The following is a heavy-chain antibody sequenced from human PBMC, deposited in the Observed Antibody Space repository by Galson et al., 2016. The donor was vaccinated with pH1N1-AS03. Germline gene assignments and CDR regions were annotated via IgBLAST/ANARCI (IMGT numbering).Heavy chain of an antibody. CDR1: GYIFTGFY. J-gene: IGHJ6*02. CDR3: ARDPRGPCTSATCPPTYYFGMDV. V-gene: IGHV1-2*04. Sequence: SVKVSCKASGYIFTGFYVHWVRQAPGQGLEWMGWINTDSGFAKYAQKFKAWVTMTRDTSVSTDDMELYGLKSGDTAVYYCARDPRGPCTSATCPPTYYFGMDVWGQGTTVIVSS. CDR2: INTDSGFA. D-gene: IGHD2-2*01.